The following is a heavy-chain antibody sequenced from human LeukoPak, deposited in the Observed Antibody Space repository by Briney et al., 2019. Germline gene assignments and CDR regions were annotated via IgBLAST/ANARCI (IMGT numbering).Heavy chain of an antibody. CDR2: IYHSGST. D-gene: IGHD3-10*01. CDR1: GYSISSGYY. Sequence: SETLSLTYTVSGYSISSGYYWGWIRQPPGKGLEWIGSIYHSGSTYYNPSLKSRVTISVDTSKNQFSLKLSSVTAADTAVYYCARVAYYGSGSYYFPFDYWGQGTLVTVSS. J-gene: IGHJ4*02. V-gene: IGHV4-38-2*02. CDR3: ARVAYYGSGSYYFPFDY.